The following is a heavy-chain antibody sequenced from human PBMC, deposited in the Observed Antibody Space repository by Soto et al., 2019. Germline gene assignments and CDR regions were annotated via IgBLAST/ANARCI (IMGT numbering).Heavy chain of an antibody. Sequence: GGSLRLSCAASGFTFSSYAMHWVRQAPGKGLEWVAVISYDGINKYYADSVKGLFTISRDNSKNTLYLQMNSLRAEDTAVYYCARDPQLVSGSYFDYWGQGTLVTVSS. J-gene: IGHJ4*02. D-gene: IGHD5-18*01. CDR2: ISYDGINK. CDR1: GFTFSSYA. CDR3: ARDPQLVSGSYFDY. V-gene: IGHV3-30-3*01.